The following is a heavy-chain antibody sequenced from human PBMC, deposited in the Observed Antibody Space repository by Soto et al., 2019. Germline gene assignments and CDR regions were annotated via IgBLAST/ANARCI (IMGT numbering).Heavy chain of an antibody. CDR3: ARGYSSGWASPPKPDY. Sequence: QVQLVESGGGVVQPGRSLRLSCAASGFTFSSYGMHWVRQAPGKGLEWVAVIWYDGSNKYYADSVKGRFTISRDNSKNTLNLQMNSLRAEDTAVYYCARGYSSGWASPPKPDYWGQGTLVTVSS. D-gene: IGHD6-19*01. CDR1: GFTFSSYG. J-gene: IGHJ4*02. CDR2: IWYDGSNK. V-gene: IGHV3-33*01.